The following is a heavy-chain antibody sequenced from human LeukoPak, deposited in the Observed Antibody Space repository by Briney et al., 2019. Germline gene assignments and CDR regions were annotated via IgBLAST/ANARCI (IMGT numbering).Heavy chain of an antibody. J-gene: IGHJ4*02. V-gene: IGHV1-18*01. D-gene: IGHD2-2*01. CDR2: ISAYNGNT. CDR1: GYTFTSYG. CDR3: ARGYCSSTSCRHRPGDPTTFDY. Sequence: ASVKVSCKASGYTFTSYGISWVRQAPGQGLEWMGWISAYNGNTNYAQKLQGRVTMTRDTSISTAYMGLSRLRSDDTAVYYCARGYCSSTSCRHRPGDPTTFDYWGQGTLVTVSS.